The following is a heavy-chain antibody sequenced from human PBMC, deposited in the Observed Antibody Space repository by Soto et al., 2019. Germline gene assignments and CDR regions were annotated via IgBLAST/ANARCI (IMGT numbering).Heavy chain of an antibody. CDR2: IIPIFGTA. V-gene: IGHV1-69*13. J-gene: IGHJ6*02. CDR3: ASTPATTVTTDHYYYGMDV. Sequence: SVKVSCEASGGTFSSYAISWVRQAPGQGLEWMGGIIPIFGTANYAQKFQGRVTITADESTSTAYMELSSLRSEDTAVYYCASTPATTVTTDHYYYGMDVWGQGTTVTVSS. D-gene: IGHD4-4*01. CDR1: GGTFSSYA.